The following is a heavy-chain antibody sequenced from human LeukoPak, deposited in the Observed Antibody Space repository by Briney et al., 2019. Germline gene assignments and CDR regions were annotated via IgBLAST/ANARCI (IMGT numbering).Heavy chain of an antibody. CDR2: INPKSGGT. CDR1: GYTFTGYY. V-gene: IGHV1-2*02. J-gene: IGHJ4*02. Sequence: ASVKVSCKASGYTFTGYYMHWMRQAPGQGLEWMGWINPKSGGTNYAQKFEARVTMTRDTSISTAYMELSRLRFDDTAVYYCARGPLAAPYFDYWGQGTLVTVSS. D-gene: IGHD6-19*01. CDR3: ARGPLAAPYFDY.